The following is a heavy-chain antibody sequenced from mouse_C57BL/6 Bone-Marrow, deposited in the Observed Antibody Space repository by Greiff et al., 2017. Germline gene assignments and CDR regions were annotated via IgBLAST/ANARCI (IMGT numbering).Heavy chain of an antibody. CDR1: GYNIKNTN. D-gene: IGHD1-1*01. Sequence: VQLQQSVAELVRPGASVKLSCTASGYNIKNTNMHWVKQRPEQGLEWIGRIDPENGNTKYAQKFKGKATITADTSSNTAYMQLSSLTSEYTACYYCSRDYDSSPYWYVDVWGTGTTVTVSS. CDR2: IDPENGNT. V-gene: IGHV14-3*01. CDR3: SRDYDSSPYWYVDV. J-gene: IGHJ1*03.